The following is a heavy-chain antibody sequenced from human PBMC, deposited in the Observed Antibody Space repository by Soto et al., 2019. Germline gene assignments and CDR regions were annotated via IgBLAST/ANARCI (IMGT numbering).Heavy chain of an antibody. CDR3: VRDGTKTLRDWFDP. CDR1: GASISGFY. J-gene: IGHJ5*02. Sequence: SETLSLTCTVSGASISGFYWSWIRKSAGKGLEWIGRIYATGTTDYNPSLKSRVMMSVDTSKKQFSLKLRSVTAADTAVFYCVRDGTKTLRDWFDPWGQGSSVTVSS. CDR2: IYATGTT. D-gene: IGHD1-1*01. V-gene: IGHV4-4*07.